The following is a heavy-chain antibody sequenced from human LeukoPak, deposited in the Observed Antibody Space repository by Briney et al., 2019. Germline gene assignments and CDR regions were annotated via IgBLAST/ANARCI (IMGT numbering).Heavy chain of an antibody. D-gene: IGHD3-22*01. V-gene: IGHV3-33*01. CDR1: GFTFSTYG. J-gene: IGHJ3*02. CDR2: IWYDGSNK. Sequence: AGGSLRLSCAASGFTFSTYGMHWVRQAPGKGLEWVAVIWYDGSNKYYADSVKGRFTISRDNSKNTLYLQMNSLRAEDTAVCYCAREITMIVVVDDAFDIWGQGTMVTVSS. CDR3: AREITMIVVVDDAFDI.